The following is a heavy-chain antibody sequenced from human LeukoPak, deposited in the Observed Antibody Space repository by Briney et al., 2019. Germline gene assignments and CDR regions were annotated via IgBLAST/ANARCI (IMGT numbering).Heavy chain of an antibody. V-gene: IGHV4-39*07. CDR1: GGSISSSSYY. CDR3: ARKNGGSSWYSSRTNWFDP. J-gene: IGHJ5*02. D-gene: IGHD6-13*01. Sequence: PSGTLSLTCAVSGGSISSSSYYWGWIRQPPGKGLEWIGSIYYSGSTYYNPSLKSRVTISVDTSKNRFSLKLSSVTAADTAVYYCARKNGGSSWYSSRTNWFDPWGQGTLVTVSS. CDR2: IYYSGST.